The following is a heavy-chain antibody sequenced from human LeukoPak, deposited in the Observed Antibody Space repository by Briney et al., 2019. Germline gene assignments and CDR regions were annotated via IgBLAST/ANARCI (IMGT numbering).Heavy chain of an antibody. CDR1: GFTFSTYW. J-gene: IGHJ4*02. V-gene: IGHV3-7*01. D-gene: IGHD6-13*01. CDR2: IKQDGSDK. Sequence: GGSLRLSCAGSGFTFSTYWMSWVRQAPGKGLEWVTNIKQDGSDKWYVDSVKGRFTISRDNAKNSLYLQMNALRAEDTAVYYCARDLAIAAAGTDYFDYWGQGTLVAVSS. CDR3: ARDLAIAAAGTDYFDY.